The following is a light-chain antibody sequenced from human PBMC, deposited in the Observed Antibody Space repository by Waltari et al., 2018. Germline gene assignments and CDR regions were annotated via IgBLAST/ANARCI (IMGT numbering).Light chain of an antibody. Sequence: DIQMTQSPSSLSASVGDRVTITCRASQSISSYLNWYQQKPGKAPKLRIYAASSLKSGVPSRFSGSGSGTDFTLTISSLQPEDFATYYCQQSYSTLTWTFGQGTKVEIK. J-gene: IGKJ1*01. V-gene: IGKV1-39*01. CDR1: QSISSY. CDR2: AAS. CDR3: QQSYSTLTWT.